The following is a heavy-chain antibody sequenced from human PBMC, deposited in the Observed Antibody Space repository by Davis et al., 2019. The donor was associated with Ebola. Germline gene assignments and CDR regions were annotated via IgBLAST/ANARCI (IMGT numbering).Heavy chain of an antibody. CDR1: GFSLTTNGLG. Sequence: SGPTLPNPTPTFSLTCNLPGFSLTTNGLGVGWIRQLPGNTREWLALIYWDVDKPYSPSLKSRLTITKDTSQNQVVLTLTNVDPVDTAKSDCAHRRRYYYERGSYAKRQYFDDWGQVTLVTGSS. CDR2: IYWDVDK. CDR3: AHRRRYYYERGSYAKRQYFDD. V-gene: IGHV2-5*02. J-gene: IGHJ4*02. D-gene: IGHD3-22*01.